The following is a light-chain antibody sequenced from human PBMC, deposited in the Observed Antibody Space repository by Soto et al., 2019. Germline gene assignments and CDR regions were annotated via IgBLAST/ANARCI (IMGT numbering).Light chain of an antibody. CDR3: QQRSNWPT. J-gene: IGKJ1*01. CDR2: GAS. CDR1: QSVSSSY. V-gene: IGKV3D-20*02. Sequence: EIVLTQSPGTLSLSPGERATLSCRASQSVSSSYLAWYQQKPGQAPRLLIYGASSRATGIPDRFSGSGSGTDFTLTISRLAPEDFAVYYCQQRSNWPTFGQGTKVAI.